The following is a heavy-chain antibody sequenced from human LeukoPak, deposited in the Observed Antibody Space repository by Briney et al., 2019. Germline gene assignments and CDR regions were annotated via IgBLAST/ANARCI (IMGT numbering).Heavy chain of an antibody. CDR1: GGSISSGSYY. Sequence: SETLSLTCTVSGGSISSGSYYWSWIRQPAGKGLAWIGRIYTSGSTNYNPSLKSRVTISVDTSKNQFSLKLSSVTAADTAVYYCARAPLLLEYYFDSWGQGTLVTVSS. D-gene: IGHD3-22*01. CDR2: IYTSGST. CDR3: ARAPLLLEYYFDS. V-gene: IGHV4-61*02. J-gene: IGHJ4*02.